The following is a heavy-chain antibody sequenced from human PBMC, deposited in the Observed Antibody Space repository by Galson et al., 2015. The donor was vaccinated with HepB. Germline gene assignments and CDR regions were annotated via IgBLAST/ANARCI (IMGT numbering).Heavy chain of an antibody. CDR3: ARRIAAVKRGYYYYYGMDV. Sequence: SVKVSCKASGYTFTSYGISWVRQAPGQGLEWMGWISAYNGNTNYAQKLQGRVTMATDTSTSTAYMELRSLRSDDTAVYYCARRIAAVKRGYYYYYGMDVWGQGTTVTVSS. V-gene: IGHV1-18*04. D-gene: IGHD6-13*01. J-gene: IGHJ6*02. CDR1: GYTFTSYG. CDR2: ISAYNGNT.